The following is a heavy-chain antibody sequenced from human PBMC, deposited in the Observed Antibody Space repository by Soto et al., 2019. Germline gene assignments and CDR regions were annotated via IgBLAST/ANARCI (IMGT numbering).Heavy chain of an antibody. CDR1: GGTFSSYA. J-gene: IGHJ6*02. V-gene: IGHV1-69*13. CDR3: ASKMSATYYYYYGMDV. Sequence: SVKVSCKASGGTFSSYAISWVRQAPRQGLEWMGGIIPIFGTANYAQKFQGRVTITADESTSTAYMELSSLRSEDTAVYYCASKMSATYYYYYGMDVWGQGTTVTVS. CDR2: IIPIFGTA.